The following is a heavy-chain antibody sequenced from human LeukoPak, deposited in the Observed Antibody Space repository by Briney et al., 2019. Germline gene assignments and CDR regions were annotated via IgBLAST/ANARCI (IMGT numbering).Heavy chain of an antibody. J-gene: IGHJ4*02. CDR1: GDSVPRNNIA. V-gene: IGHV6-1*01. CDR2: TYYGSQWYN. Sequence: SQTLSLTCAISGDSVPRNNIAWNWIRQSPSRGLEWLGRTYYGSQWYNDYAISVKSRITINPDTSKNQFSLQLNSVTPEDTAVYYCARGLGWPYFDYWGQGILVTVSS. CDR3: ARGLGWPYFDY. D-gene: IGHD5-24*01.